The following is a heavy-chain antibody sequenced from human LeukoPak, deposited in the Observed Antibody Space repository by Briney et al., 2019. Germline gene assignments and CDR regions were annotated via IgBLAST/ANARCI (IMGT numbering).Heavy chain of an antibody. CDR2: IDGSGGTT. J-gene: IGHJ4*02. Sequence: GGSLRLSCAASGFTFTRNAMAWVRQAPGKGLEWVSAIDGSGGTTFYADSVKGRVTISRVQSTNTVYLQMNSLRADDTAVYYCAKAHCSSTSCSRADNWGQGSLVTVSS. CDR3: AKAHCSSTSCSRADN. D-gene: IGHD2-2*01. V-gene: IGHV3-23*01. CDR1: GFTFTRNA.